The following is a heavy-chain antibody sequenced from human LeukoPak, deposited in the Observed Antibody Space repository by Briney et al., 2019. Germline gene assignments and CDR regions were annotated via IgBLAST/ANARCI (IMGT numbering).Heavy chain of an antibody. Sequence: AGGSLRLSCAASGFTFNSYWMSWVRQAPGKGLEWVANIKQDGSEKYYVDSVKGRFTISKDNAKNSLFLQINSLRAEDTAVYYCARDPLGYFDYWGQGTLVTVSS. CDR3: ARDPLGYFDY. CDR1: GFTFNSYW. CDR2: IKQDGSEK. V-gene: IGHV3-7*05. J-gene: IGHJ4*02.